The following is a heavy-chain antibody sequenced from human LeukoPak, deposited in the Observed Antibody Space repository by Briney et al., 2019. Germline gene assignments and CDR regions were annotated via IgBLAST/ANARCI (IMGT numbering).Heavy chain of an antibody. V-gene: IGHV4-59*07. CDR3: ARGIVGAHNCLNAFDL. CDR1: GGSISSYC. Sequence: SDTLSLTCTVSGGSISSYCWSWIRQPPGKGLEWSGYIYYSGRTNYNPSLKSRVTISVDTSKNQFSLKLSSVTAADTAVYYCARGIVGAHNCLNAFDLWGQGTMVSVSS. CDR2: IYYSGRT. D-gene: IGHD1-26*01. J-gene: IGHJ3*01.